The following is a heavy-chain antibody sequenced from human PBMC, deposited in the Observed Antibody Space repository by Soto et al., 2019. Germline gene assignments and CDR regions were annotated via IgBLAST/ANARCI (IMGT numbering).Heavy chain of an antibody. CDR2: ISAYNGNT. CDR3: SRASDDSSGYYYDLYYFDF. CDR1: GYSFTSYG. V-gene: IGHV1-18*01. J-gene: IGHJ4*02. D-gene: IGHD3-22*01. Sequence: KISCKGSGYSFTSYGISWVRQAPGQGLERMGWISAYNGNTNYAQKLQGRVTMTTDTSTSTAYMELRSLRSDDTDVYYCSRASDDSSGYYYDLYYFDFWGQGTLVTVSS.